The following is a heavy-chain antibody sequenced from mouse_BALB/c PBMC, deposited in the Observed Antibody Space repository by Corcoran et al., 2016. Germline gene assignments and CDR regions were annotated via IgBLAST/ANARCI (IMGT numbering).Heavy chain of an antibody. V-gene: IGHV14-3*02. J-gene: IGHJ3*01. CDR3: ARRGYGSSSAWFAY. CDR2: IDPANGNT. Sequence: EVQLQQSGAELVKPGASVKLSCTASGFNIKDTYMHWVKQRPEQGLEWIGRIDPANGNTKYDPKFQGKATITADTSSNTSYLQPSSLTSEDTAVYYCARRGYGSSSAWFAYWGQGTLVTVSA. D-gene: IGHD1-1*01. CDR1: GFNIKDTY.